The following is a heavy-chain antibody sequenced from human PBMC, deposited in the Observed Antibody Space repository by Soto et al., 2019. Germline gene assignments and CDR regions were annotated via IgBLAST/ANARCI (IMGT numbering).Heavy chain of an antibody. V-gene: IGHV3-30-3*01. CDR1: GFTFNTYV. CDR2: VSSAGGSK. CDR3: ARGAAYSCYDPLDY. D-gene: IGHD5-12*01. J-gene: IGHJ4*02. Sequence: QVQLVESGGGVVQSGKSLRLSCAASGFTFNTYVMHWVRQAPGKGLEWLAFVSSAGGSKYYADSVTGRFTISRDNSQNTLHLQMNSLGPEDTAVYYCARGAAYSCYDPLDYWGQGTLVTVSS.